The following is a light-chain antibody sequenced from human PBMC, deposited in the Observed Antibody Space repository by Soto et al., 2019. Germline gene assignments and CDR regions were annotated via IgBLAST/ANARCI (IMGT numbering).Light chain of an antibody. CDR3: QTWATVPDWV. CDR2: LDSDGSH. Sequence: QAVVTQSPSASAPLGASVKLTCTLSSGHSTYAIAWHQQQPEKGPRYLMKLDSDGSHSKGDGIPDRFSGSSSGAERYLTISSLQSEDEADYYCQTWATVPDWVFGGGTKLTVL. CDR1: SGHSTYA. J-gene: IGLJ3*02. V-gene: IGLV4-69*01.